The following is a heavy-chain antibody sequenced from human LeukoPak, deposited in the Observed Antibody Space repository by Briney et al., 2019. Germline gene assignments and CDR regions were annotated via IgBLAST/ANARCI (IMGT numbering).Heavy chain of an antibody. CDR2: ISGSGSGT. CDR1: GFTFSSYA. V-gene: IGHV3-23*01. D-gene: IGHD3-10*01. J-gene: IGHJ4*02. Sequence: PGGSLRLSCAASGFTFSSYAMSWVRQAPGEGLQWVSGISGSGSGTYYADSVRGRFTISRDNSKNTLYLQMNSLRAEDTAVYYCANRREVRGSTHPLWGQGTLVTVSS. CDR3: ANRREVRGSTHPL.